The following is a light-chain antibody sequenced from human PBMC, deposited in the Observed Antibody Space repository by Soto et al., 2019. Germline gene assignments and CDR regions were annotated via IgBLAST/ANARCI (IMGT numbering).Light chain of an antibody. CDR1: ERINNY. Sequence: TQSPSSLSASVGDRVTITCRASERINNYLNWYQQKLGQAPRLLIYDASRRATGIQDRFSGSGSGTDFTLTISRLEPEDFVVYYCQQYGRSPTXDQGTKVDIK. CDR2: DAS. J-gene: IGKJ1*01. CDR3: QQYGRSPT. V-gene: IGKV3-20*01.